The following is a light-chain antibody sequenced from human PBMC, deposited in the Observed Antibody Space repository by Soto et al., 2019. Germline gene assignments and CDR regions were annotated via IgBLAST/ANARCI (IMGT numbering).Light chain of an antibody. CDR3: QRYNHWPLN. J-gene: IGKJ4*01. V-gene: IGKV3-11*01. CDR2: DAS. CDR1: QSVSSY. Sequence: EIVLTQSPATLSLSPGERATFSCRASQSVSSYLAWYQQKPGQAPRLLIYDASNRATGIPARFSGSGSGTDFTLTISSLEPEDFEVYYCQRYNHWPLNFGGRTKV.